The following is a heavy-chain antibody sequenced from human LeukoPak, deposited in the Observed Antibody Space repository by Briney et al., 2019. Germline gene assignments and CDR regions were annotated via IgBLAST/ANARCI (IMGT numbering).Heavy chain of an antibody. Sequence: GGSLRLSCAASGFTFSSYSMSWVRQAAGKGLEWVSGISGSGGSTFHADSVKGRFTISRDNSKNTLYLQMNSLRAEDTAVYYCARENGERDYDFWSGYSTDYWGQGTLVTVSS. CDR3: ARENGERDYDFWSGYSTDY. CDR1: GFTFSSYS. D-gene: IGHD3-3*01. V-gene: IGHV3-23*01. J-gene: IGHJ4*02. CDR2: ISGSGGST.